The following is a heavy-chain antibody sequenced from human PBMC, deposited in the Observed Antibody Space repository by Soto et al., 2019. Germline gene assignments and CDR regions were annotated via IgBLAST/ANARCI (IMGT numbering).Heavy chain of an antibody. D-gene: IGHD6-13*01. Sequence: GGSLRLSCAASGFTFSSYGMHWVRQAPGKGLEWVAVISYDGSNKYYADSVKGRFTISRDNSKNTLYLQMNSLRAEDKAVYYCAKDQSSWYASYYFDYWGQGTLVTVSS. CDR3: AKDQSSWYASYYFDY. CDR2: ISYDGSNK. J-gene: IGHJ4*02. CDR1: GFTFSSYG. V-gene: IGHV3-30*18.